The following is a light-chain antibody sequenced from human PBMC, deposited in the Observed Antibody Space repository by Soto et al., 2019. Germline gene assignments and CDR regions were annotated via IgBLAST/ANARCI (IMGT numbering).Light chain of an antibody. J-gene: IGKJ1*01. CDR2: VAS. V-gene: IGKV3-20*01. Sequence: EIVLTQSPGTLSLSPGERATLSCRASQSVSSSYLAWYQQKPGQAPRLLIYVASSRATGIPDRFSGSGSGTDFTLTISRLEPEDFAVYYCQQYGSSVWTFGQGTMVDIK. CDR1: QSVSSSY. CDR3: QQYGSSVWT.